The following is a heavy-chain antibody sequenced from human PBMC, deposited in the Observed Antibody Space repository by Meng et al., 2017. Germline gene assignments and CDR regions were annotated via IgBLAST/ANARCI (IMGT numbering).Heavy chain of an antibody. Sequence: QVHLQPWGAGLLQPAETLSITCAVYGGSFSGYYWRWIRQPPGQGLEWIGEINHSGRTNYNPSLKSRVTMSLDTSKNQFSLRLSSVTAADTAVYYCARSHSVTIVAFDYWGQGTLVTVSS. J-gene: IGHJ4*02. CDR3: ARSHSVTIVAFDY. D-gene: IGHD4-17*01. V-gene: IGHV4-34*01. CDR2: INHSGRT. CDR1: GGSFSGYY.